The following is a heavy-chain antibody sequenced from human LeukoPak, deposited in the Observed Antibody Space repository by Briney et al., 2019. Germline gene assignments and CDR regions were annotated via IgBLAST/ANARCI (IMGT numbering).Heavy chain of an antibody. V-gene: IGHV4-31*03. Sequence: SETLSLTCNVSGDSIGSCFYYWSWIRQHPGKGLEWIGYILYTGSSYYNPSLKSRLTMSIDTPKNQFSLNLRSVTAADTALYYCARGAMGESGFDYWGQGTLVTVSS. CDR3: ARGAMGESGFDY. CDR2: ILYTGSS. J-gene: IGHJ4*02. CDR1: GDSIGSCFYY. D-gene: IGHD3-10*01.